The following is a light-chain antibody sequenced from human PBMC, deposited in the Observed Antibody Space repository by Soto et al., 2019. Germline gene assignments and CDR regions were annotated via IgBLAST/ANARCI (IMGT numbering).Light chain of an antibody. V-gene: IGKV3D-15*01. Sequence: EIVMTQSPATLSVSPVERAKLSCMASQSVSSNLAWYQPKPGQAPRLLIYGASTRATGIPARFSGSGSGTEFTLTISSLQSEDFAVYYCKQYNNWPITFGQGTRLEIK. CDR2: GAS. J-gene: IGKJ5*01. CDR1: QSVSSN. CDR3: KQYNNWPIT.